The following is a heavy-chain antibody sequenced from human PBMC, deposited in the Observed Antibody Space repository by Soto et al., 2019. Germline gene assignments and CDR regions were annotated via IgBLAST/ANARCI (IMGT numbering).Heavy chain of an antibody. D-gene: IGHD3-10*01. CDR3: TVTYYYGSGLPRSLDYYYYGMDV. CDR1: GFTFSGSA. J-gene: IGHJ6*02. CDR2: IRSKANSYAT. V-gene: IGHV3-73*01. Sequence: PGGSLRLSCAASGFTFSGSAMHWVRQASGKGLECVGRIRSKANSYATAYAASVKGRFTISRDDSKNTAYLQMNSLKTEDTAVYYCTVTYYYGSGLPRSLDYYYYGMDVWGQGTTVTVSS.